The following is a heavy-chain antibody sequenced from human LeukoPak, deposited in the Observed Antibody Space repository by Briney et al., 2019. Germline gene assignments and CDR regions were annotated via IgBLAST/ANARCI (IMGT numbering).Heavy chain of an antibody. CDR1: GYSFTSYW. J-gene: IGHJ4*02. D-gene: IGHD3-10*01. Sequence: GESLKISCEGSGYSFTSYWIGWVRQMPGKGLEWMGIIYPGDSDTRYSPSFQGQVTISADKSISTAYLQWSSLKASDTAMYYCARLTPHYYGSGSYYSLPDYWGQGTLVTVSS. CDR2: IYPGDSDT. CDR3: ARLTPHYYGSGSYYSLPDY. V-gene: IGHV5-51*01.